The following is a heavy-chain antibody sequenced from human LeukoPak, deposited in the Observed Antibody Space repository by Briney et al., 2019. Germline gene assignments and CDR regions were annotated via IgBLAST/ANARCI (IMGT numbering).Heavy chain of an antibody. CDR3: ARDHFDSSGYYYLLGYFEH. V-gene: IGHV1-46*01. CDR1: GYTFTNYY. D-gene: IGHD3-22*01. CDR2: IKPSGGGT. J-gene: IGHJ1*01. Sequence: ASVKVSCKASGYTFTNYYVHWVRQAPGQGLEWMGIIKPSGGGTSYALKFQGRVTMTRDTSTSTAYMEMSSLRSEDTAVYYCARDHFDSSGYYYLLGYFEHWGQRSPVTASS.